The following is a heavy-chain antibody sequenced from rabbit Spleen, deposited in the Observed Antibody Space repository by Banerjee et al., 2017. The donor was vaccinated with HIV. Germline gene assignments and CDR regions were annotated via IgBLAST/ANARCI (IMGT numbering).Heavy chain of an antibody. D-gene: IGHD6-1*01. Sequence: LEESGGGLVKPGGTLTLTCTVSGFSFSSNWICWVRQAPGKGLEWIACIDTNDGDTDYANWPKGRFTISKTSSTTVTLQMTSLTAADTATYFCARGPWDHGNGYQLWGPGTLVTVS. CDR2: IDTNDGDT. J-gene: IGHJ4*01. CDR3: ARGPWDHGNGYQL. CDR1: GFSFSSNW. V-gene: IGHV1S45*01.